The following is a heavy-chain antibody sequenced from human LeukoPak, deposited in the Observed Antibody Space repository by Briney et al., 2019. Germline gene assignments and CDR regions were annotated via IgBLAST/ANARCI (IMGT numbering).Heavy chain of an antibody. CDR1: GLTFSSYA. CDR2: VPYDGSNK. J-gene: IGHJ5*02. D-gene: IGHD2-2*01. CDR3: ATDQAYCSSTSCYPSNWFDP. Sequence: GRSLTLSCAASGLTFSSYAMHWVRQAPGKGLDGVAVVPYDGSNKYFADAVKGRSTITSENAKNTLYLQMHSLRAEDTAVYYCATDQAYCSSTSCYPSNWFDPWGQGTLVTVSS. V-gene: IGHV3-30-3*01.